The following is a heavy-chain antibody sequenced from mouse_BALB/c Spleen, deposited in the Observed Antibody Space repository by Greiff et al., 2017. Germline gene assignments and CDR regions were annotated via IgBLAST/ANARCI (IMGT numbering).Heavy chain of an antibody. J-gene: IGHJ4*01. CDR2: IRNKANGYTT. V-gene: IGHV7-3*02. Sequence: EVMLVESGGGLVQPGGSLRLSCATSGFTFTDYYMSWVRQPPGKALEWLGFIRNKANGYTTEYSASVKGRFTISRDNSQSILYLQMNTLRAEDSATYYCARDITTVGGAMDYWGQGTSVTVSS. CDR1: GFTFTDYY. D-gene: IGHD1-1*01. CDR3: ARDITTVGGAMDY.